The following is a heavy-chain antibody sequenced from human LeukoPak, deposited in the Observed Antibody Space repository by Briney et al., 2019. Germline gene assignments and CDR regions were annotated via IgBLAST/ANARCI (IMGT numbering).Heavy chain of an antibody. J-gene: IGHJ5*02. Sequence: AMSGGRRAPGKKPEWVATIGSGADLFYAESVKGRFTISRDDPRNTVWLQMNSLRAEDTALYYCAKDWTPHNRVYDCLDAWGQGTQVTVSS. D-gene: IGHD3-16*01. CDR2: IGSGADL. V-gene: IGHV3-23*01. CDR1: A. CDR3: AKDWTPHNRVYDCLDA.